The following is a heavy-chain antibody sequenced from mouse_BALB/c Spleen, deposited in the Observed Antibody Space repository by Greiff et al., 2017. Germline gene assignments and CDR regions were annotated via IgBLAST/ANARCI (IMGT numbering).Heavy chain of an antibody. V-gene: IGHV5-6-5*01. D-gene: IGHD2-4*01. CDR3: ARGERGLITTGDYYAMDY. J-gene: IGHJ4*01. CDR1: GFTFSSYA. Sequence: EVQLVESGGGLVKPGGSLKLSCAASGFTFSSYAMSWVRQTPEQRLEWVASISSGGSTYYPDSVKGRFTISRDNARNILYLQMSSLRSEDTAMYYCARGERGLITTGDYYAMDYWGQGTSVTVSS. CDR2: ISSGGST.